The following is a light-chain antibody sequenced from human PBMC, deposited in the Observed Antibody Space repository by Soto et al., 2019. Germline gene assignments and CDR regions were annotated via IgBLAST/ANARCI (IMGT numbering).Light chain of an antibody. CDR2: GAS. Sequence: EIVMTQSPATLSVSLGERATLSCRASQSISSNLAWYQQKPGQAPRLLIYGASTRATGIPDRFSGSGSGTDFTLTISSMQSEDFAVYYCQQRSNWITFGQGTRLEIK. J-gene: IGKJ5*01. V-gene: IGKV3-15*01. CDR1: QSISSN. CDR3: QQRSNWIT.